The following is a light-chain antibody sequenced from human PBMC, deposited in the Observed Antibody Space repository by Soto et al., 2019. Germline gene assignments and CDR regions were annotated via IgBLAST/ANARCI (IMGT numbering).Light chain of an antibody. V-gene: IGKV3-20*01. CDR3: QQYGSSPGYT. Sequence: EIVLTQSPGTLSLSPGERATLSCRASQSVSSSYLAWYQQKPGQAPRLLLYGASSRAPGIPDRFSGSGSGTHFTLTISRLEPEDFAVYYCQQYGSSPGYTFGQGTKLEIK. CDR1: QSVSSSY. J-gene: IGKJ2*01. CDR2: GAS.